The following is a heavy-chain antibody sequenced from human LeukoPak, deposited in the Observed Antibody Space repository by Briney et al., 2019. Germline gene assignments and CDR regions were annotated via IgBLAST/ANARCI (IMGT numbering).Heavy chain of an antibody. D-gene: IGHD3-10*01. CDR2: INPNSGGT. CDR3: ARDRDYYGSGSYYVYAS. V-gene: IGHV1-2*02. J-gene: IGHJ4*02. Sequence: ASVTVSCKASGYTFTGYYMHWVRQAPGQGLEWMGWINPNSGGTNYAQKFQGRVTMTRDTSISTAYMELSRLRSDDTAVYYCARDRDYYGSGSYYVYASWGQGTLVTVSS. CDR1: GYTFTGYY.